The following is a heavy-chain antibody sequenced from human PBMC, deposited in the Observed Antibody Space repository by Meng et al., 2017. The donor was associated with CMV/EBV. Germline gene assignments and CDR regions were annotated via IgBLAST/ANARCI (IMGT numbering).Heavy chain of an antibody. D-gene: IGHD3-10*01. V-gene: IGHV1-69*05. CDR2: IIPIFGTA. CDR3: ARGVRTYYYYGMDV. CDR1: GGTFSSYA. J-gene: IGHJ6*02. Sequence: SGGTFSSYAISWVRQAPGQGLEWMGGIIPIFGTANYAQKFQGRVTITTDESTSTAYMELSSLRSEDTAVYYCARGVRTYYYYGMDVWGQGTTVTVSS.